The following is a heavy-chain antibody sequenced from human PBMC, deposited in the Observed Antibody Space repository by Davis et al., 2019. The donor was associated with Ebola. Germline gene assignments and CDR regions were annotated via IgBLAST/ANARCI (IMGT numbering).Heavy chain of an antibody. D-gene: IGHD3-3*01. CDR2: INHSGST. Sequence: MPSETLSLTCAVYGGSFSGYYWSWIRQPPGKGLEWIGEINHSGSTNYNPSLKSRVTISVDTSKNQFSLKLSSVTAADTAVYYCASIWSGYYGMDVWGQGTTVTVSS. J-gene: IGHJ6*02. V-gene: IGHV4-34*01. CDR3: ASIWSGYYGMDV. CDR1: GGSFSGYY.